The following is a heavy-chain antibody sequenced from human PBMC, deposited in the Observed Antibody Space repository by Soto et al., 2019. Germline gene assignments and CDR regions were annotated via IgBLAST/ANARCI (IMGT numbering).Heavy chain of an antibody. Sequence: QVQLVESGGGVVQPGRSLRLSCAASGFTFSSYAMHWVRQAPGKGLEWVAVISYDGSDKYYSDSVKGRFTISRDDSKNTMYMQMKSLRAEDTAVYYCAKDRRGYSGHEHWDSWGQGTLVTVSS. CDR2: ISYDGSDK. CDR1: GFTFSSYA. D-gene: IGHD5-12*01. CDR3: AKDRRGYSGHEHWDS. J-gene: IGHJ4*02. V-gene: IGHV3-30*18.